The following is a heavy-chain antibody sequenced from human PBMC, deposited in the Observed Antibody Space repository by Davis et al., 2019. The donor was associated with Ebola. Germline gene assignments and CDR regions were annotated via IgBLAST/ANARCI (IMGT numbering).Heavy chain of an antibody. V-gene: IGHV4-34*01. Sequence: SETLSLTCAVYGGSFSGYYWSWIRPPPGKGLEWIGEINHSGSTNYNPSLKSRVTISVDTSKNQFSLKLSSVTAADTAVYYCARLIIRYYYYGMDVWGQGTTVTVSS. CDR1: GGSFSGYY. D-gene: IGHD3-3*01. CDR3: ARLIIRYYYYGMDV. CDR2: INHSGST. J-gene: IGHJ6*02.